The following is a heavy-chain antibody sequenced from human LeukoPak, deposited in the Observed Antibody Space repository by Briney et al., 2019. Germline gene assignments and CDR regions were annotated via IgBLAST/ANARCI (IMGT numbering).Heavy chain of an antibody. CDR3: AKSRFYYYGSGIPATDY. Sequence: GGSLRLSCAASGFTFSSYAMSWVRQAPGKGLEWVSAISGSGGSTYYADSVKGRFTISRDNSKNTLYLQMNSLRAEDTAVYYCAKSRFYYYGSGIPATDYWGQGTLVTVSS. CDR2: ISGSGGST. D-gene: IGHD3-10*01. J-gene: IGHJ4*02. V-gene: IGHV3-23*01. CDR1: GFTFSSYA.